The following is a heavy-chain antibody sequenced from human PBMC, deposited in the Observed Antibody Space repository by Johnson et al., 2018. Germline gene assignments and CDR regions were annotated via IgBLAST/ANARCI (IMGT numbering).Heavy chain of an antibody. V-gene: IGHV4-59*02. CDR2: ISDSGNT. CDR3: AGVVDCSGSSCYGGDYYYFMDV. J-gene: IGHJ6*03. Sequence: QVQLQESGPGLVKPSETLSLNCSVSGGSVSGYYWSWLRQSPGKGLEWIAYISDSGNTDFNPSLRGRVTLSIDKPKNPFSLWLTSVTASDTAVYFCAGVVDCSGSSCYGGDYYYFMDVWGKGTTVTVSS. D-gene: IGHD2-15*01. CDR1: GGSVSGYY.